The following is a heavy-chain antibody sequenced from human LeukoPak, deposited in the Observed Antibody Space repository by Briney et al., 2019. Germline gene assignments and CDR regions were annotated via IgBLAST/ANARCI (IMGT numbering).Heavy chain of an antibody. V-gene: IGHV1-18*04. Sequence: ASVKVSCKASDNTFSNYGVTWVRQAPGQGLEWMGWITAYNGNTKYARKFQGRVTMTTESSTSTVFMELRSLTSDDTAVYYCARAKAYYEILTAYNPWGQGTLVTVSS. D-gene: IGHD3-9*01. CDR3: ARAKAYYEILTAYNP. J-gene: IGHJ5*02. CDR1: DNTFSNYG. CDR2: ITAYNGNT.